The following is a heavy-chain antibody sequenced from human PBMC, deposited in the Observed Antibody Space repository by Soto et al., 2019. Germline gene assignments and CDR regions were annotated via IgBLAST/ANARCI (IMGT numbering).Heavy chain of an antibody. CDR1: GFTFNIYA. Sequence: GGSLRLSCAASGFTFNIYALHWVRQAPGKGLEWVAVISFDGTKKYYSDSVKGRFTISRDNLKNTLYLQMNNLRVEDAALYFCAREDDYGYRYIDYGLDVWGQGTTVTVSS. D-gene: IGHD4-17*01. J-gene: IGHJ6*02. CDR2: ISFDGTKK. CDR3: AREDDYGYRYIDYGLDV. V-gene: IGHV3-30-3*01.